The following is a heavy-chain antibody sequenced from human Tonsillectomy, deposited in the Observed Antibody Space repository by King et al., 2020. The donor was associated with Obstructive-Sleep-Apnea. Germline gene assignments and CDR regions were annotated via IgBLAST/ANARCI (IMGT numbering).Heavy chain of an antibody. Sequence: VQLVESGGDVVQPGRSLRLSCASSGFTFSNYAMHWVRQAPGKGLEWVAIISFRESNKYYADSVKGRFTISRDNSKNTLYLQMNSLTAEDTAVYYCAKDRGYSGFDFERIAFHIWGQGTMVTVSS. CDR2: ISFRESNK. CDR1: GFTFSNYA. J-gene: IGHJ3*02. V-gene: IGHV3-30*04. D-gene: IGHD5-12*01. CDR3: AKDRGYSGFDFERIAFHI.